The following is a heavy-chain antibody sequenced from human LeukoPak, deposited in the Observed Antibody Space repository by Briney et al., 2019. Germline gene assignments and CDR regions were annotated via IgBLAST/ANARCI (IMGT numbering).Heavy chain of an antibody. J-gene: IGHJ4*02. CDR1: GFTFSSYA. CDR3: AEEGADYGSGRYSH. CDR2: ISDSGGST. V-gene: IGHV3-23*01. Sequence: GGSLRLSCAACGFTFSSYAMSWVRQPPGKGLEWVSAISDSGGSTYYAYSVKGRFTITRDNSKNTLYLQMNRLRAEDTAVYYCAEEGADYGSGRYSHWGQGTLVTVSS. D-gene: IGHD3-10*01.